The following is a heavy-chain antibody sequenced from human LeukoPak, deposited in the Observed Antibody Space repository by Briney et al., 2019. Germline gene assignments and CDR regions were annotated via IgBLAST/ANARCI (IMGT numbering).Heavy chain of an antibody. CDR3: ARDSDGSGTYYKRRFDY. V-gene: IGHV3-48*01. J-gene: IGHJ4*02. Sequence: GGSLRLSCAASGFTFSSYSMNWARQAPGKGLEWVSYIGSSGSTIYYADSVQGRFTISRDNAKNSLYLQMNSLRAEDTAVYYCARDSDGSGTYYKRRFDYWGQGTLVTVSS. D-gene: IGHD3-10*01. CDR1: GFTFSSYS. CDR2: IGSSGSTI.